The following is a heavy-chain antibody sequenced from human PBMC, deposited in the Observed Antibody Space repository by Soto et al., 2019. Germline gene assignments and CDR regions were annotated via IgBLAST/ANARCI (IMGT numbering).Heavy chain of an antibody. J-gene: IGHJ4*02. D-gene: IGHD3-22*01. V-gene: IGHV1-18*01. CDR2: ISAYNGNT. CDR1: GYTFTSYG. Sequence: QVQLVQSGAEVKKPGASVKVSCKASGYTFTSYGISWVRQGPGQGLEWMGWISAYNGNTNYAQKLQGRVTMTTDTSTSTAYMELRSLSSDDTAVYYCARDSYYYDSSGYYEPDYWGQGTLVTVSS. CDR3: ARDSYYYDSSGYYEPDY.